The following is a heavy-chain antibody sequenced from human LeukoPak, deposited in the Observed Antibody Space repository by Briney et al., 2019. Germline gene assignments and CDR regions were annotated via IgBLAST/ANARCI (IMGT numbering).Heavy chain of an antibody. CDR3: ARESSSWFDP. D-gene: IGHD6-13*01. CDR1: GFTFSSYA. Sequence: GGSLRLSCAASGFTFSSYAMSWVRQAPGKGLEWVSAISGSGGSTYYADSVKGRFTISRDNAKNSLYLQMNSLRAEDTAVYYCARESSSWFDPWGQGTLVTVSS. CDR2: ISGSGGST. V-gene: IGHV3-23*01. J-gene: IGHJ5*02.